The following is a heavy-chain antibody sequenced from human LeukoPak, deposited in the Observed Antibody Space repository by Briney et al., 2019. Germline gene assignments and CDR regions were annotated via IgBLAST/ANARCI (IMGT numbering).Heavy chain of an antibody. Sequence: ASVTVSCTASGYTFTSYGISGVRQAPGQGLEGMGWISAYNGNTNYAQKLQGRVTMTTDTSTSTAYMELRSLRSDDTAVYYCAREVPIAAAGTDWFDPWGQGTLVTVSS. V-gene: IGHV1-18*04. CDR1: GYTFTSYG. J-gene: IGHJ5*02. CDR3: AREVPIAAAGTDWFDP. D-gene: IGHD6-13*01. CDR2: ISAYNGNT.